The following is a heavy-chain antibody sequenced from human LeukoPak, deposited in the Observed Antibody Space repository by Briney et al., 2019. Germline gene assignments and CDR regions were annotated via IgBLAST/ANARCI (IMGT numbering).Heavy chain of an antibody. CDR2: IYYSGST. CDR3: ARDPSPFCSGTGCYSWFDP. J-gene: IGHJ5*02. V-gene: IGHV4-39*07. Sequence: SETLSLTCTVSGGSISSSSYYWGWIRQPPGKGLEWIGSIYYSGSTNYNPSLKSRVTISVDKSKNQFSLKLSSVTAADTAVYYCARDPSPFCSGTGCYSWFDPWGQGTLVTVSS. CDR1: GGSISSSSYY. D-gene: IGHD2-2*01.